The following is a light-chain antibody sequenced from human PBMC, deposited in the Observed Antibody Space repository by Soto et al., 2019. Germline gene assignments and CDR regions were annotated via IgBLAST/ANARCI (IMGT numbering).Light chain of an antibody. V-gene: IGLV7-46*01. CDR3: LVSYSGARSWV. CDR1: TGAVTSGHY. Sequence: QAVVTQEPSLTVSPGGTVTLTCGSSTGAVTSGHYPYWFQQKPGQAPRTLIYDTSNKHSWTPARFSGSLLGGKAALTLSGAQPEDEADYYCLVSYSGARSWVFGGGTKVTVL. J-gene: IGLJ3*02. CDR2: DTS.